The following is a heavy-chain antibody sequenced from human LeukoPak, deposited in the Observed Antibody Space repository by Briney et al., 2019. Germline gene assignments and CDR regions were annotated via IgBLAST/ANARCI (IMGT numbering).Heavy chain of an antibody. CDR2: IWYDGSDK. CDR1: GFTFRNYA. V-gene: IGHV3-33*01. D-gene: IGHD1-7*01. J-gene: IGHJ4*02. CDR3: ARNFGNVDY. Sequence: GGSLRLSCAASGFTFRNYAMHWVRQAPGKGLEWVAVIWYDGSDKYYADSVKGRFTTSRDKSKNTLYLQMNSLRAEDTAVYFCARNFGNVDYWGQGTLVTVSS.